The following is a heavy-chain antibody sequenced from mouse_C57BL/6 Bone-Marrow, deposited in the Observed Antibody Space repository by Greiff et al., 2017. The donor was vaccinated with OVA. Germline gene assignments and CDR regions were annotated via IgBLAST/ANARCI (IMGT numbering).Heavy chain of an antibody. D-gene: IGHD1-1*01. V-gene: IGHV1-85*01. Sequence: QVQLQQSGPELVKPGASVKLSCKASGYTFTSYDINWVKQRPGQGLEWIGWIYPRDGSTKYNEKFKGKATLTVDTSSSTAYMELHSLTSGDSAVYFCASYYHDNSPYYAMEYWGQGPSVTVSS. J-gene: IGHJ4*01. CDR2: IYPRDGST. CDR1: GYTFTSYD. CDR3: ASYYHDNSPYYAMEY.